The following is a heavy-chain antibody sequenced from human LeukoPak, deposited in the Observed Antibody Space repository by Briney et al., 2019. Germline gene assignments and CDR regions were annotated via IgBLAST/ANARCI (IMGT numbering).Heavy chain of an antibody. CDR3: ARDRFTMGRGIIMTYYAMDV. CDR1: GGSVSSYC. D-gene: IGHD3-10*01. Sequence: SETLSLTCTVYGGSVSSYCWRWIRQPPGQGLEWLGYICYSGSTNDNPSLKSRVTISVATSKNQFSLKLSSVTAADTAVYYCARDRFTMGRGIIMTYYAMDVWGQGATVTVSS. CDR2: ICYSGST. J-gene: IGHJ6*01. V-gene: IGHV4-59*02.